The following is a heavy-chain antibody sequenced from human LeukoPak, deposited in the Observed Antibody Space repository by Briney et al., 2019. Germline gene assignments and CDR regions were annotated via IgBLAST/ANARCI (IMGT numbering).Heavy chain of an antibody. Sequence: ASAKVSCKASGYTFTSYGISWVRQAPRQRLEWMGWISAYNGNTNYAQKLQGRVTMTTDTSTSTAYMELRSLRSDDTAVYYCARANHIVVVVAALDPWGQGTLVTVSS. D-gene: IGHD2-15*01. CDR2: ISAYNGNT. CDR3: ARANHIVVVVAALDP. V-gene: IGHV1-18*01. CDR1: GYTFTSYG. J-gene: IGHJ5*02.